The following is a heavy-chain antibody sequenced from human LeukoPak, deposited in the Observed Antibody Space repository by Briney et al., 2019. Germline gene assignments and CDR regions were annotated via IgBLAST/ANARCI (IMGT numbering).Heavy chain of an antibody. D-gene: IGHD3-3*01. V-gene: IGHV1-2*02. Sequence: ASVKVSGKASGYTFTGYYMHWVRQAPGQGLEWMGWINPNSGGTNYAQKFQGRVTMTRDTSISTAYMELSRLRSDDTAVYYCARDGTPLRFLEWLSFNWFDPWGQGTLVTVSS. CDR1: GYTFTGYY. CDR2: INPNSGGT. J-gene: IGHJ5*02. CDR3: ARDGTPLRFLEWLSFNWFDP.